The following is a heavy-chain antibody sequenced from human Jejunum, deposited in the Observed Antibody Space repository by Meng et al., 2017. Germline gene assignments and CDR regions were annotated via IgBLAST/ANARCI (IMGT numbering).Heavy chain of an antibody. CDR2: IYHSGTT. Sequence: PLQGSGPGRVKSWWTRYLTCAVSGDSISSSYWWSVVGQSPGKGLEWIGEIYHSGTTNYNPSLKSRVTLSVDKSKNQFSLNLSSVTAADTAVYFCARDFEALNGVWGQGTLVTVSS. D-gene: IGHD2-8*01. J-gene: IGHJ1*01. CDR3: ARDFEALNGV. V-gene: IGHV4-4*02. CDR1: GDSISSSYW.